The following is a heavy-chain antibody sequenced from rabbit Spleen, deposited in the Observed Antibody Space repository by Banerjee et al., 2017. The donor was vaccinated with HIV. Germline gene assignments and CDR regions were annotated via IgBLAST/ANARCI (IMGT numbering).Heavy chain of an antibody. CDR3: ARDLLGVIGWNFYL. V-gene: IGHV1S45*01. CDR1: GFSFSDRDV. CDR2: INAATGKP. D-gene: IGHD1-1*01. J-gene: IGHJ4*01. Sequence: QEQLVESGGGLVQPEGSLTLTCKASGFSFSDRDVMCWVRQAPGKGLEWIACINAATGKPVYATWAKGRFTFSRTSSTTVTLRMTSLTAADRATYFCARDLLGVIGWNFYLWGPGTLVTVS.